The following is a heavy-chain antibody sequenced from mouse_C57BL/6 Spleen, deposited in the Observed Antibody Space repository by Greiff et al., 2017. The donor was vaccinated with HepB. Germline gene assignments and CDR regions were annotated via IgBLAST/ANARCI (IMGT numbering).Heavy chain of an antibody. J-gene: IGHJ1*03. V-gene: IGHV1-69*01. D-gene: IGHD3-3*01. CDR1: GYTFTSYW. CDR2: IDPSDSYT. Sequence: QVQLQQPGAELVMPGASVKLSCKASGYTFTSYWMHWVKQRPGQGLEWIGEIDPSDSYTNYNQKFKGKSTLTVDKSSSTAYMQLSSLTSEDSAVYYCARRGRAVSYWYFDVWGTGTTVTVSS. CDR3: ARRGRAVSYWYFDV.